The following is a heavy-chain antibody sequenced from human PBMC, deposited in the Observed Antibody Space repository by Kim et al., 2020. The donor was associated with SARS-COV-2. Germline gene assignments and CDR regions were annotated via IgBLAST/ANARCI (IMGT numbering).Heavy chain of an antibody. Sequence: SETLSLTCTVSGGSVSSGSYYWSWIRQPPGKGLEWIGYIYYSGSTNYNPSLKSRVTISVDTSKNQFSLKLSSVTAADTAVYYCARVEMATSAYYYYYGMDVWGQGTTVTVSS. D-gene: IGHD5-12*01. J-gene: IGHJ6*02. CDR2: IYYSGST. CDR3: ARVEMATSAYYYYYGMDV. CDR1: GGSVSSGSYY. V-gene: IGHV4-61*01.